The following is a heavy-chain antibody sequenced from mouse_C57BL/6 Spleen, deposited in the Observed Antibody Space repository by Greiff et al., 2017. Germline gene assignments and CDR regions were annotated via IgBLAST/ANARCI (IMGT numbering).Heavy chain of an antibody. CDR3: ARWGGYDGAY. Sequence: QVQLQQSGAELARPGASVKLSCKASGYTFTSYGISWVKQRTGQGLEWIGEIYPRSGNTYYNAKFKGKATLPDYKTYTPAYMEHSSLTSEDAAVDFCARWGGYDGAYWGQGTLVTVAA. CDR1: GYTFTSYG. V-gene: IGHV1-81*01. CDR2: IYPRSGNT. D-gene: IGHD2-2*01. J-gene: IGHJ3*01.